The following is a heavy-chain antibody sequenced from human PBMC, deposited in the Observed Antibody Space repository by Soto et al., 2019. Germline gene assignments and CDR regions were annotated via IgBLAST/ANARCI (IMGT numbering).Heavy chain of an antibody. J-gene: IGHJ6*01. Sequence: ETLSLTCAVSGGSISSSNWWTWVRQPPGKGLEWVAEIFHSGSTNYNPSLKSRVTISVDKSKNQFSLKLTSVTAADTAVYYCARDQGYRDFFNASHYYYHMDVWGQGTTVTVYS. CDR1: GGSISSSNW. V-gene: IGHV4-4*02. CDR2: IFHSGST. D-gene: IGHD2-15*01. CDR3: ARDQGYRDFFNASHYYYHMDV.